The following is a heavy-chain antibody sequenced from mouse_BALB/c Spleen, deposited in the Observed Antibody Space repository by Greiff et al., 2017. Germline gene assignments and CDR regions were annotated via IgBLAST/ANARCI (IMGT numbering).Heavy chain of an antibody. V-gene: IGHV1S81*02. Sequence: QVQLQQPGAELVKPGASVKLSCKASGYTFTSYWMHWVKQRPGQGLEWIGEINPSNGRTNYNEKFKSKATLTVDKSSSTAYMQLSSLTSEDSAVYYCATGTVAMDYWGQGTSVTVSS. CDR3: ATGTVAMDY. CDR2: INPSNGRT. D-gene: IGHD4-1*01. J-gene: IGHJ4*01. CDR1: GYTFTSYW.